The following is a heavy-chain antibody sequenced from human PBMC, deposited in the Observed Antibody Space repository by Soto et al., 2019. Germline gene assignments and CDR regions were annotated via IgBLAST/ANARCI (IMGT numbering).Heavy chain of an antibody. CDR3: ARLSNGWNLDY. CDR2: IYSGGST. CDR1: EFTVSSNY. Sequence: EVQLVESGGGLVQPGGSLRLSCAASEFTVSSNYMSWVRQAPGKGLEWVSVIYSGGSTYYADSVKGRFTISRHNSKNTLYLQMNNLRAEDKAVYYCARLSNGWNLDYWGQGTLVTVSS. D-gene: IGHD6-19*01. V-gene: IGHV3-53*04. J-gene: IGHJ4*02.